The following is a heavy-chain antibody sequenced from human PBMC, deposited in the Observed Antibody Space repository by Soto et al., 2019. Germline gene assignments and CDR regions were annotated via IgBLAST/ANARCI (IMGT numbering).Heavy chain of an antibody. Sequence: QLQLQESGSGLVKPSQTLSLTCAVSGGSISSGGYSWSWIRQPPGKGLEWIGYIYHSVSTYYNPSLKSRVTISVDRSKNQFSLKMSSVTAADTAVYYCARDQYSQNWFDPWGQGTLVTVSS. J-gene: IGHJ5*02. V-gene: IGHV4-30-2*01. CDR3: ARDQYSQNWFDP. CDR1: GGSISSGGYS. CDR2: IYHSVST. D-gene: IGHD4-4*01.